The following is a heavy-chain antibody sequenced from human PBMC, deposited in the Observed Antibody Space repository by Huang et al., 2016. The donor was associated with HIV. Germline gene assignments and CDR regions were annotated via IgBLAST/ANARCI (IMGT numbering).Heavy chain of an antibody. V-gene: IGHV1-8*03. D-gene: IGHD2-15*01. CDR1: GFPFTTYD. J-gene: IGHJ4*02. CDR2: RKPSRGNT. CDR3: ARAKGYYWDVRNYYSRYTFDS. Sequence: QVQLVQSGAEVRKPGASVRVSCKASGFPFTTYDFNWVRQATGQGLEWMGWRKPSRGNTGYRQKLQGRVTITGNTSINTAYMELSSLRSDDTAVYYCARAKGYYWDVRNYYSRYTFDSWGQGTLVTVSS.